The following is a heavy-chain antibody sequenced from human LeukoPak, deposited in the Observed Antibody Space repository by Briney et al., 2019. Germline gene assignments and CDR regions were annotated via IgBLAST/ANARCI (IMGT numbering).Heavy chain of an antibody. Sequence: GGSLRLSCAASGFTFSSYEINWVRQAPGKGLEWVSYISSSGSTIYYADSVKGRFTISRDNAKNSLYLQMNSLRAEDTAVYYCARDEYSGYDYYYYYYMDVWGKGTTVTISS. D-gene: IGHD5-12*01. CDR2: ISSSGSTI. CDR3: ARDEYSGYDYYYYYYMDV. V-gene: IGHV3-48*03. J-gene: IGHJ6*03. CDR1: GFTFSSYE.